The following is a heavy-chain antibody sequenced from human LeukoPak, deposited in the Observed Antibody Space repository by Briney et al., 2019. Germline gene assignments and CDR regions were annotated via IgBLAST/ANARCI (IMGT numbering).Heavy chain of an antibody. CDR1: GFTFSTYV. Sequence: PGRSVRLSCAASGFTFSTYVMHWVRQAPGKGLEWVAVISHDGSNNYYADSVKGRFTISRDNSKNTLYLQMNSLRAEDTAVYYCAKDRGIQLRVFDYWGQGTLVTVSS. CDR3: AKDRGIQLRVFDY. V-gene: IGHV3-30*18. D-gene: IGHD5-18*01. CDR2: ISHDGSNN. J-gene: IGHJ4*02.